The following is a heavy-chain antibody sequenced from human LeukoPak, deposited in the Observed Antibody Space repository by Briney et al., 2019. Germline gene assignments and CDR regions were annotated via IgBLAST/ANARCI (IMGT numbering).Heavy chain of an antibody. J-gene: IGHJ4*02. CDR1: GGSISSGDYY. CDR2: IYYSGST. D-gene: IGHD6-13*01. Sequence: SETLSLTCTVSGGSISSGDYYWTWIRQPPRKGLEWIGYIYYSGSTYYNPSLKSRLTISVDTSKKQFSLKLTSVTAADTAVYFCPRGLGSSWYGDCGQGTLVTVSS. CDR3: PRGLGSSWYGD. V-gene: IGHV4-30-4*01.